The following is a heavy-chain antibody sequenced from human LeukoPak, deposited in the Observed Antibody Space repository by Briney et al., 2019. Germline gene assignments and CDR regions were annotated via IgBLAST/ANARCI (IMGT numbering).Heavy chain of an antibody. CDR2: IYSGGST. J-gene: IGHJ6*02. V-gene: IGHV3-53*01. Sequence: GGSLRLPCAASGFTVSSNYMSWVRQAPGKGLEWVSVIYSGGSTYYADSVKGRFTISRDNSKNTLYLQMSSLRAEDTAVYYCATNTAMASYYYYYGMDVWGQGTTVTVSS. D-gene: IGHD5-18*01. CDR3: ATNTAMASYYYYYGMDV. CDR1: GFTVSSNY.